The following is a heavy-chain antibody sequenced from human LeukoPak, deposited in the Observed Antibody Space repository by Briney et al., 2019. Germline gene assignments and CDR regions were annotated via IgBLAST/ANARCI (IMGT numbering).Heavy chain of an antibody. V-gene: IGHV4-59*12. D-gene: IGHD6-13*01. Sequence: PSETLSLTCTVSGGSISSDYWSWIRQPPGRGLEWIGYIYYSGSTNYNPSLKSRVTISVDTSKNQFSLKLSSVTAADTAVYYCARYSSSWLEYYFDYWGQGTLVTVSS. J-gene: IGHJ4*02. CDR1: GGSISSDY. CDR3: ARYSSSWLEYYFDY. CDR2: IYYSGST.